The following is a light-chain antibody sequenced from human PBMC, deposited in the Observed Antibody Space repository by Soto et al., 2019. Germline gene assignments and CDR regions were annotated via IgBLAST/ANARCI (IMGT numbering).Light chain of an antibody. CDR1: QSVSSY. CDR3: QQRSNWPWT. CDR2: DAS. Sequence: EIVLPQSPATLSLSPGERAPLSCRASQSVSSYLAWYQQKPGQANRLLIYDASNRATGIPARFSGSGSGTDFTLTISSLEPEDFAVYYCQQRSNWPWTVGQGTKVAIK. J-gene: IGKJ1*01. V-gene: IGKV3-11*01.